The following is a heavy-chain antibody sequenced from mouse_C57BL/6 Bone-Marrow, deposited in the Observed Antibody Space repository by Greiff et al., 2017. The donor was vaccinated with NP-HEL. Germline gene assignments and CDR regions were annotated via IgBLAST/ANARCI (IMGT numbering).Heavy chain of an antibody. J-gene: IGHJ4*01. CDR1: GFTFSDYG. CDR2: ISNLAYSI. Sequence: EVQGVESGGGLVQPGGSLKLSCAASGFTFSDYGMAWVRQAPRKGPEWVAFISNLAYSIYYADTVTGRFTISRENAKNTLYLEMSSRRSEDTAMYYCARGDDYDGGNYAMDYWGQGTSVTVSS. D-gene: IGHD2-4*01. CDR3: ARGDDYDGGNYAMDY. V-gene: IGHV5-15*01.